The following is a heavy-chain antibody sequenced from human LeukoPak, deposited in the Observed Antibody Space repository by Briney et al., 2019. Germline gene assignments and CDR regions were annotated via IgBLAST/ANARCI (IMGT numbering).Heavy chain of an antibody. CDR3: ARDGVLWFGEPALNYYYMDV. J-gene: IGHJ6*03. D-gene: IGHD3-10*01. CDR2: INWNGGST. V-gene: IGHV3-20*04. CDR1: GFTFDDYG. Sequence: GGSLRLSCAASGFTFDDYGMSWVRQAPGKGLEWVSGINWNGGSTGYADSVKGRFTISRDNAKNSLYLQMNSLRAEDTALYYCARDGVLWFGEPALNYYYMDVWGKGTTVTVSS.